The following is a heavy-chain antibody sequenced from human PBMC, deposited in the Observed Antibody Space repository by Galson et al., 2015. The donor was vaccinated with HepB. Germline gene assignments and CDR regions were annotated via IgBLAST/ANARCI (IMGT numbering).Heavy chain of an antibody. CDR2: ISSNGGST. V-gene: IGHV3-64D*06. J-gene: IGHJ6*02. CDR3: HTTTVTTGYYAMDV. Sequence: SLRLSCAASGFTFRSYAMHWVRQAPGKGLEYVSAISSNGGSTYYADSVKGRFTISRDNSKNTLYLQMNSLRAEDTAVYYCHTTTVTTGYYAMDVWGQGTTVTVSS. CDR1: GFTFRSYA. D-gene: IGHD4-17*01.